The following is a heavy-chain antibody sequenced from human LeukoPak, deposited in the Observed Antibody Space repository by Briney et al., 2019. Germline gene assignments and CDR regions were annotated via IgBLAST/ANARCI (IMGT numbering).Heavy chain of an antibody. V-gene: IGHV1-69*13. D-gene: IGHD3-22*01. CDR3: AREALKNYYYDSPKDAFDI. J-gene: IGHJ3*02. CDR1: GGSFSDYP. CDR2: IIPKYSAS. Sequence: SVKVSCKASGGSFSDYPINRVRQAPGQGLEWLGGIIPKYSASNYAQAFQGRVTITADESTNTVYMEMSGLRPDDTAVYYCAREALKNYYYDSPKDAFDIWGQGTMVTVS.